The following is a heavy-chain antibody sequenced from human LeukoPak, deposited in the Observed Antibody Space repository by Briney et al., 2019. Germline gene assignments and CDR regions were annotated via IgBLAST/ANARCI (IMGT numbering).Heavy chain of an antibody. CDR2: ISSSSSTI. Sequence: GGSLRLSCAASGFTFSSYSMNWVRQAPGRGLEWVSYISSSSSTIYYADSVKGRFTISRDHAKNSLYLQMNSLRVEDTAVYYCAREGFGSLGWTLYYFDYWGQGTLVTVSS. CDR1: GFTFSSYS. J-gene: IGHJ4*02. V-gene: IGHV3-48*01. D-gene: IGHD3-10*01. CDR3: AREGFGSLGWTLYYFDY.